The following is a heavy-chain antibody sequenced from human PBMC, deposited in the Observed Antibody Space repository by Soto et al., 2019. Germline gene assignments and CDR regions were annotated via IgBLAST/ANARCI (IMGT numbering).Heavy chain of an antibody. CDR1: GGSFSGYY. CDR2: INHSGST. V-gene: IGHV4-34*01. CDR3: ATSPLAARPTYYYYYYMDV. Sequence: SETLSLTCAVYGGSFSGYYWSWIRQPPGKGLEWIGEINHSGSTNYNPSLKSRVTISVDTSKNQFSLKLSSVTAADTAVYYCATSPLAARPTYYYYYYMDVWGKGTTVTVSS. J-gene: IGHJ6*03. D-gene: IGHD6-6*01.